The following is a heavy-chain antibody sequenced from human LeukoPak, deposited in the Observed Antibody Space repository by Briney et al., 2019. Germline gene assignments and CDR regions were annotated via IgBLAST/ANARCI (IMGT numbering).Heavy chain of an antibody. J-gene: IGHJ4*02. CDR3: AKVLAAAGTFDY. CDR1: GFTFSSYE. Sequence: GGSLRLSCAASGFTFSSYEMNWVRQAPGKGLEWVAFIRYDGSNKYYADSVKGRFTISRDNSKNTLYLQMNSLRAEDTAVYYCAKVLAAAGTFDYWGQGTLVTVSS. D-gene: IGHD6-13*01. V-gene: IGHV3-30*02. CDR2: IRYDGSNK.